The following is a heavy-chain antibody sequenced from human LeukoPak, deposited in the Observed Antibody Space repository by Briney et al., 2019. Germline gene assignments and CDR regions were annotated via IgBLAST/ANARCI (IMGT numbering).Heavy chain of an antibody. J-gene: IGHJ4*02. CDR1: GFTFTSYA. D-gene: IGHD1-26*01. Sequence: SGGSLRLSCAASGFTFTSYAMSWVRQAPGKGLEWVSVISGSGRNTIYADSVKGRFTISRDNSKNTLFLQMDSLRVEDTALYFCAKAERFSGTRTPDYWGQGTLVTVSS. CDR3: AKAERFSGTRTPDY. V-gene: IGHV3-23*01. CDR2: ISGSGRNT.